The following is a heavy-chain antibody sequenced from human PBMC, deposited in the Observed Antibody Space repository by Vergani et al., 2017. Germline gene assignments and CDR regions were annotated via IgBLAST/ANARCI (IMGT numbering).Heavy chain of an antibody. CDR2: VYTSGMT. V-gene: IGHV4-61*02. CDR1: GGSINTGAYY. D-gene: IGHD6-19*01. Sequence: QVQLQESGPGLVKPSETLSLTCTVSGGSINTGAYYWSWIRQPAGKGLEWIGRVYTSGMTNYNPSLKSRVTILVDRSKSQLSLKLTSVTAGDTAVYFCARGQWLPTLSFDYWGQGTLVTVSS. J-gene: IGHJ4*02. CDR3: ARGQWLPTLSFDY.